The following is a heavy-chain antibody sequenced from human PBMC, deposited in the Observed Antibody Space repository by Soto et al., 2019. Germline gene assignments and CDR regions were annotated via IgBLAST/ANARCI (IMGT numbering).Heavy chain of an antibody. J-gene: IGHJ4*02. V-gene: IGHV4-59*12. Sequence: QVQLQESGPGLVKPSETLSLTCTVSGGSISSYYWSWIRQPPGKGLEWIGYIYYSGSTNYNPSPMNRVTISVDTSNNQFSLILRPLSAADAAIYYLARRWGYTFVVRGQGTMVTLSS. CDR2: IYYSGST. D-gene: IGHD5-12*01. CDR3: ARRWGYTFVV. CDR1: GGSISSYY.